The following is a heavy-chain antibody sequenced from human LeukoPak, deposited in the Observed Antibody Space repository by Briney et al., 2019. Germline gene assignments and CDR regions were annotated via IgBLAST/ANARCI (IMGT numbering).Heavy chain of an antibody. Sequence: ASVKVSCKASGGTFSSYAISWVRQAPGQGLEWMGWISAYNGNTNYAQKLQGRVTMTTDTFTSTAYMELRSLRSDDTAVYYCARVKWLRFEDYWGQGTLVTVSS. CDR3: ARVKWLRFEDY. V-gene: IGHV1-18*01. CDR2: ISAYNGNT. J-gene: IGHJ4*02. CDR1: GGTFSSYA. D-gene: IGHD5-12*01.